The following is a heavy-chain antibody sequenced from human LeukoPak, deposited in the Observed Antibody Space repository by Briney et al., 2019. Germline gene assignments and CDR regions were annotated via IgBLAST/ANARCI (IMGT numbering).Heavy chain of an antibody. Sequence: SETLSLTCTVSGYSISSGYYWGRIRQPPGKGLEWIGRIYTSGSTNYNPSLKSRVTMSVDTSKNQFSLKLSSVTAADTAVYYCAREGEAYYDSSGYYPLWGQGTLVTVSS. V-gene: IGHV4-38-2*02. CDR3: AREGEAYYDSSGYYPL. CDR1: GYSISSGYY. CDR2: IYTSGST. J-gene: IGHJ4*02. D-gene: IGHD3-22*01.